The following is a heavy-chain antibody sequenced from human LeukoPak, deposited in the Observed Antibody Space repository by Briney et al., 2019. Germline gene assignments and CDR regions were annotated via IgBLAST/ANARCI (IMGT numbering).Heavy chain of an antibody. CDR3: ARVGCSGGSCYRLRYYMDV. CDR1: GGSFSGYY. J-gene: IGHJ6*03. Sequence: SETLSLTCAVYGGSFSGYYWSWIRQPPGKGLEWIGEINHSGSTNYNPSLKSRVTISVDTSKNQFSVNLSSVTAADTAVYYCARVGCSGGSCYRLRYYMDVWGKGTTVTVSS. V-gene: IGHV4-34*01. CDR2: INHSGST. D-gene: IGHD2-15*01.